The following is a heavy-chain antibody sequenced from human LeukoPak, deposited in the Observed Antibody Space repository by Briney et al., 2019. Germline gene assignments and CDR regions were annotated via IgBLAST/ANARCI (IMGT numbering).Heavy chain of an antibody. CDR2: IRSKACGGTT. V-gene: IGHV3-49*04. Sequence: PGRSLRLSCTASGFTFGDYAMSWVRQAPGKGLEWVGFIRSKACGGTTEYAASVKGRFTISRDDSKSIAYLQMNSLKTEDTAVYYRTRYSGYFDAFDIWGQGTMVTVSS. D-gene: IGHD5-12*01. CDR3: TRYSGYFDAFDI. CDR1: GFTFGDYA. J-gene: IGHJ3*02.